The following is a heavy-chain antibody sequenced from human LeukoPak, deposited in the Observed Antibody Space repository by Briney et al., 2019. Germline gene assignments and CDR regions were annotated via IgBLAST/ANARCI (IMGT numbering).Heavy chain of an antibody. D-gene: IGHD3-3*01. Sequence: SQTLSLTCTVSGASISSGDYYWRWIRQPPGKGREWIGYIYSTGSTSDNPSLRNPITISLETTKNQFSLKQSSVTAADTAVYYCARGVFWSSYYVYWGQGTQVTVSS. CDR2: IYSTGST. CDR3: ARGVFWSSYYVY. V-gene: IGHV4-30-4*01. J-gene: IGHJ4*02. CDR1: GASISSGDYY.